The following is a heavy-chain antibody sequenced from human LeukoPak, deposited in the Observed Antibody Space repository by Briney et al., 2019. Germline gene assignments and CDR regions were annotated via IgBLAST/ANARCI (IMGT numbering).Heavy chain of an antibody. J-gene: IGHJ4*02. CDR1: GFTFSSYA. V-gene: IGHV3-23*01. CDR3: AKDLRKWELPPYYFDY. D-gene: IGHD1-26*01. CDR2: ISGSGGST. Sequence: GGSLRLSCAASGFTFSSYAMSWVRQAPGKGLEWVSAISGSGGSTYYADSVKGRFTISRDNSKNTLYLQMNSLRAEDTAVYYCAKDLRKWELPPYYFDYWGQGTLVTVSS.